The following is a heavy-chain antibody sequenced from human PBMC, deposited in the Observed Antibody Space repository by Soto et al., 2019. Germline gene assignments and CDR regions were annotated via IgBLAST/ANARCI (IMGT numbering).Heavy chain of an antibody. J-gene: IGHJ6*02. CDR2: FDPEDGET. Sequence: GASLKFACEVSGYTVIELSMYWVLQATGKGLGWMGGFDPEDGETIYAQKFQGRVTMTEDTSTDTAYMELSSLRSEDTAVYYCATYDFWSGYPPEHYYYGMDVWGQGTTVTVSS. CDR1: GYTVIELS. D-gene: IGHD3-3*01. V-gene: IGHV1-24*01. CDR3: ATYDFWSGYPPEHYYYGMDV.